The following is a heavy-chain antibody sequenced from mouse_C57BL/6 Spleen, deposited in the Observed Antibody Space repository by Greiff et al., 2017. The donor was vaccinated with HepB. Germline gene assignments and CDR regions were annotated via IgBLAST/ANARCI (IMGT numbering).Heavy chain of an antibody. CDR2: INPSSGYT. V-gene: IGHV1-4*01. CDR3: ARSEKGFDY. J-gene: IGHJ2*01. Sequence: LVESGAELARPGASVKMSCKASGYTFTSYTMHWVKQRPGQGLEWIGYINPSSGYTKYNQKFKDKATLTADKSSSTAYMQLSSLTSEDSAVYYCARSEKGFDYWGQGTTLTVSS. CDR1: GYTFTSYT.